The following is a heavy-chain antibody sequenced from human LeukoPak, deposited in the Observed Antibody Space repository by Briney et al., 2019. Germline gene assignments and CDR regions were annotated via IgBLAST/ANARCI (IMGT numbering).Heavy chain of an antibody. CDR2: IYPGDSDT. CDR1: GYSFTSYW. V-gene: IGHV5-51*01. J-gene: IGHJ5*02. CDR3: ARQDDFWSGYYSDRTSLNWFDP. Sequence: GESLKISCKGSGYSFTSYWIGWVRQMPGEGLEWMGIIYPGDSDTRYSPSFQGQVTVSADKSISTAYLQWSSLKASDTAMYYCARQDDFWSGYYSDRTSLNWFDPWGQGTLVTVSS. D-gene: IGHD3-3*01.